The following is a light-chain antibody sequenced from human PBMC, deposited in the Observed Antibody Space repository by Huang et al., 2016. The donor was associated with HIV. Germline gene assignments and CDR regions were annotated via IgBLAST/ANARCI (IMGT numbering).Light chain of an antibody. J-gene: IGKJ2*01. CDR1: QSIGSW. CDR3: QQYNYYPMYT. Sequence: DIQMTQSPSTLSASVGDRVTITCRASQSIGSWLAWYQQKPGKAPKLLIYKASNLESGVPYRFSGSGSGTDFTLTISSLQPDDFATYYCQQYNYYPMYTFGQGTKLEIK. V-gene: IGKV1-5*03. CDR2: KAS.